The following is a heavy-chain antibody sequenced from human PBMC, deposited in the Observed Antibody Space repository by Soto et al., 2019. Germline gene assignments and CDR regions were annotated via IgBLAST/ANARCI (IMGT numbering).Heavy chain of an antibody. Sequence: PGGSLRLSCAASGFTFSSYSMNWVRQAPGKGLEWVSSISSSSSYMYYADSVKGRFTISRDNAKNSLYLQMNSLRAEDTAVYYCARGLYYDYVWGSYSPMDVWGQGTTVTVSS. J-gene: IGHJ6*02. CDR3: ARGLYYDYVWGSYSPMDV. V-gene: IGHV3-21*01. D-gene: IGHD3-16*01. CDR1: GFTFSSYS. CDR2: ISSSSSYM.